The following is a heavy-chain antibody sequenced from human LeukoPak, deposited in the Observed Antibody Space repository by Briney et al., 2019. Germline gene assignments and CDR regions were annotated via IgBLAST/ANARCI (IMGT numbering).Heavy chain of an antibody. Sequence: SETLSLTCTVSGGSVSGYYWTWIRQPAGKGLEWIGRTHSSGSTNYNPSLKSRVTMSVDTSKNQFSLMLSSVTAADTAVYYCARPAHFGYCSSTSCPGGDYYFDYWGQGTLVTVSS. J-gene: IGHJ4*02. D-gene: IGHD2-2*03. CDR2: THSSGST. V-gene: IGHV4-4*07. CDR3: ARPAHFGYCSSTSCPGGDYYFDY. CDR1: GGSVSGYY.